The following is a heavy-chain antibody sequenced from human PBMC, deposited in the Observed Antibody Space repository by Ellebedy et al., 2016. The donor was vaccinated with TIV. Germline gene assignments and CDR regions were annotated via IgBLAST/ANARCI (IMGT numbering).Heavy chain of an antibody. CDR3: SRHGSGSLIYYGMDV. D-gene: IGHD3-10*01. J-gene: IGHJ6*02. V-gene: IGHV5-51*01. CDR2: IYPGDSDT. Sequence: GESLKISXKGSGYSFTSYWIGWVRQMPGKGLEWMGIIYPGDSDTRYSPSFQGQVPISADKSISTAYLQWSSLKASDTAMYYCSRHGSGSLIYYGMDVWGQGTTVTVSS. CDR1: GYSFTSYW.